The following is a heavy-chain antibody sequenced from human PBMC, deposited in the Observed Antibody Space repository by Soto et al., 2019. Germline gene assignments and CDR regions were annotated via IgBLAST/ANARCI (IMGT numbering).Heavy chain of an antibody. CDR1: GGTFSSYS. V-gene: IGHV1-69*13. CDR3: ARYPPCGGDCCSHYYYFDY. J-gene: IGHJ4*02. CDR2: IIPIFGTA. Sequence: SVKVSCKASGGTFSSYSISWVRQAPGQGLEWMGGIIPIFGTANYAQKFQGRVTITADESTSTAYMELSSLRSEDTAVYYCARYPPCGGDCCSHYYYFDYWGQGTLVTVSS. D-gene: IGHD2-21*02.